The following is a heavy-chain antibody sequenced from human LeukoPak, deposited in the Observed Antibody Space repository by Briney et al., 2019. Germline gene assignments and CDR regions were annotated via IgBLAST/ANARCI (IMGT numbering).Heavy chain of an antibody. CDR1: GFTFSSYE. J-gene: IGHJ4*02. CDR3: ARIHNLGILAHFDY. V-gene: IGHV3-48*03. Sequence: GGSLRLSCAASGFTFSSYEMNWVRQAPGKGLEWVSYINSGGSTLYYADSVKGRFTISRDNAKNSLYLQMNSLRAEDTAVYYCARIHNLGILAHFDYWGQGTLVTVSS. CDR2: INSGGSTL. D-gene: IGHD1-1*01.